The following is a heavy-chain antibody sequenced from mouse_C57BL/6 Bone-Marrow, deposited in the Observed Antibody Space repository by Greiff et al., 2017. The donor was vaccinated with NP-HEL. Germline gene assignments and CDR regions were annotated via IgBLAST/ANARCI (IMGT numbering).Heavy chain of an antibody. D-gene: IGHD1-1*01. CDR2: IDPNSGGT. CDR1: GYTFTNYW. V-gene: IGHV1-72*01. CDR3: ERYYYGSGYFDY. Sequence: QVQLKQPGAELVKPGASVKLSCKASGYTFTNYWMHWVKQRPGRGLEWIGRIDPNSGGTKYTEKFKSKATLTVDKPSSSAYMQLSSLTSADSAVYYCERYYYGSGYFDYWGQGTTLTVSS. J-gene: IGHJ2*01.